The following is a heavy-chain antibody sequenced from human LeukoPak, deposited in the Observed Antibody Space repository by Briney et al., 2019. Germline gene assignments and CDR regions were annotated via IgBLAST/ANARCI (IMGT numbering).Heavy chain of an antibody. V-gene: IGHV6-1*01. CDR2: TYYRSKRYN. CDR1: GDSVSSNSAA. CDR3: ARGEYYGSGSPTNFDY. Sequence: SQTLSLTCAISGDSVSSNSAAWNWIRQSPSRGLEWLGRTYYRSKRYNDYAVSVKSRITINPDTSKNQFSLQLNSVTPEDTAVYYCARGEYYGSGSPTNFDYWGQGTLVTVSS. J-gene: IGHJ4*02. D-gene: IGHD3-10*01.